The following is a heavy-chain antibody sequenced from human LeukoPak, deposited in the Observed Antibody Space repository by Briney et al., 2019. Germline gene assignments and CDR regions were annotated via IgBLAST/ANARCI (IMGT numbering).Heavy chain of an antibody. CDR2: ISSSGSTI. Sequence: GGSVRLSCAASGFTFSSYEMNWVRQAPGQGLEWVSYISSSGSTIYYADSVKGRFTISRDNAKNSLYLQMNSLRAEDTAVYYCARERAYSSKGIDYWGQGTLVTVSS. D-gene: IGHD6-13*01. CDR3: ARERAYSSKGIDY. V-gene: IGHV3-48*03. CDR1: GFTFSSYE. J-gene: IGHJ4*02.